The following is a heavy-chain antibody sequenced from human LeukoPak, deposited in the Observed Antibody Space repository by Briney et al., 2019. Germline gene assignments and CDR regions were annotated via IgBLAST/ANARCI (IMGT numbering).Heavy chain of an antibody. CDR1: GFTFNTYE. D-gene: IGHD2/OR15-2a*01. CDR3: ARGIALDY. Sequence: PGGSLRLSCVASGFTFNTYEMNWVRQAPGKGLEWVSYISSSGSTIYYADSVKGRFTISRDDTKNSVYLQMNSLRAEDTAVYYCARGIALDYWGQGTLVTVSS. V-gene: IGHV3-48*03. J-gene: IGHJ4*02. CDR2: ISSSGSTI.